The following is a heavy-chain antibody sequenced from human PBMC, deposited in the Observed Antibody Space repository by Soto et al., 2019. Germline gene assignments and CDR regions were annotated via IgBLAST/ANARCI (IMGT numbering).Heavy chain of an antibody. CDR3: ARKYVDYAKAAERQRDFFWAPPTTYFAY. CDR1: GFSLSTSRVG. J-gene: IGHJ4*02. V-gene: IGHV2-5*02. D-gene: IGHD4-17*01. Sequence: QITLKESGPTLVKPTQTLTLTCTFSGFSLSTSRVGVGWIRQPPGNALEWLALIYWDDDKRYRPSLKSRLTNTNDTPKNQVVLTMNNMDPVDTATYYCARKYVDYAKAAERQRDFFWAPPTTYFAYWGQGTLVTVSS. CDR2: IYWDDDK.